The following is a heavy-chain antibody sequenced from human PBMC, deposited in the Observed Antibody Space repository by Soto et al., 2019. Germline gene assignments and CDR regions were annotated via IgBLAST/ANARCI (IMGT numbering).Heavy chain of an antibody. CDR3: ARDNWGLDWFDP. CDR2: IYHSGST. D-gene: IGHD7-27*01. CDR1: GYSISSGYY. V-gene: IGHV4-38-2*02. Sequence: PSETLSLTCAVSGYSISSGYYWSWIRQPPGKGLEWIGSIYHSGSTYYNPSLKSRVTISVDTSKNQFSLKLSSVTAADTAVYYCARDNWGLDWFDPWGQGTLVTVSS. J-gene: IGHJ5*02.